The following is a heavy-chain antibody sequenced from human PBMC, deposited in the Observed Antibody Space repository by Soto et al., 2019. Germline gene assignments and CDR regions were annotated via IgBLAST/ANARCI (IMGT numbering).Heavy chain of an antibody. V-gene: IGHV3-23*01. CDR2: ITFRGDYT. CDR3: AKLGTMGVFDN. D-gene: IGHD1-26*01. CDR1: GFTFSSYA. J-gene: IGHJ4*02. Sequence: EVQLLESGGGLVQPEGSLRLSCAASGFTFSSYAMSWVRQAPGKGLEWLASITFRGDYTYYADSVKGRFTLSRDNSRNRLDLQMDSLKVEDTALYYCAKLGTMGVFDNWGQGTLLTVSS.